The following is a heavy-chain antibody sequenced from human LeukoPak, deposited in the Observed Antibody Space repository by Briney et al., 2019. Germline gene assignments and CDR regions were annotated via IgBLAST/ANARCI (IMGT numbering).Heavy chain of an antibody. CDR1: GYSFTSYW. CDR3: ARQGCSSTSCPRPVDY. D-gene: IGHD2-2*01. V-gene: IGHV5-51*01. Sequence: GESLKISCKGSGYSFTSYWIGWVRQMPGKGLEWMGIIYPGDSDTRYSPSFQGQVTISADKSISTAYLQWSSLKASDTAMYYCARQGCSSTSCPRPVDYWGQGTLVIVSS. CDR2: IYPGDSDT. J-gene: IGHJ4*02.